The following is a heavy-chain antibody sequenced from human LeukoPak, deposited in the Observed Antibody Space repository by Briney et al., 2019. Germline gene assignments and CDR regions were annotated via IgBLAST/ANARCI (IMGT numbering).Heavy chain of an antibody. Sequence: ASVKVSCKVSGYTLTELSMHWVRQAPGKGLERMGRFDPEDGETICAQKFQGRVTMTEDTSTDTAYMELSSLRSEDTAVYYCATDSVGATGAFDYWGQGTVVTVSS. CDR2: FDPEDGET. CDR3: ATDSVGATGAFDY. CDR1: GYTLTELS. D-gene: IGHD1-26*01. J-gene: IGHJ4*02. V-gene: IGHV1-24*01.